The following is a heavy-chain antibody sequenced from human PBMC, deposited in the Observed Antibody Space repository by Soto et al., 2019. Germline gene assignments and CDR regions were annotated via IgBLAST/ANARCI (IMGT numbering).Heavy chain of an antibody. CDR2: IYSGGST. J-gene: IGHJ6*03. D-gene: IGHD2-2*01. CDR1: GFTVSSNY. Sequence: GGSLRLSCAASGFTVSSNYMSWVRQAPGKGLEWVSVIYSGGSTYYADSVKGRFTISRHNSKNTLYLQMNSLRAEDTAVYYCARENQLPPGHYYYMDVWGKGTTVTVSS. CDR3: ARENQLPPGHYYYMDV. V-gene: IGHV3-53*04.